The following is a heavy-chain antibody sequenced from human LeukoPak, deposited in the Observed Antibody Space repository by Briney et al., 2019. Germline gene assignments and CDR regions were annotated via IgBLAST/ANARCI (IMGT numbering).Heavy chain of an antibody. CDR2: IQRKTAGGTT. CDR1: GFTFSDYY. D-gene: IGHD3-10*01. V-gene: IGHV3-15*01. CDR3: TTDLNYYGSGSYLS. Sequence: GGSLRLSCAASGFTFSDYYMSWIRQAPRKGLEWVGRIQRKTAGGTTDYAAPVKGRFTISRDDSKNTLYLQMNSLKTEDTAVYYCTTDLNYYGSGSYLSWGQGTLVTVSS. J-gene: IGHJ5*02.